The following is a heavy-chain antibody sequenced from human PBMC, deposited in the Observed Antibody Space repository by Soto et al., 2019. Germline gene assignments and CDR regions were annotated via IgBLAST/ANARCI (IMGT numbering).Heavy chain of an antibody. CDR2: IYYSGST. CDR1: GGSISSYY. Sequence: SETLSLTCTVSGGSISSYYWSWIRQPPGKGLEWIGYIYYSGSTNYNPSLKSRVTISVDTSKNQFSLKLSSVTAADTAVYYCARDSPRYYGSGSYYNVAPRHAFDIWGRGTMVTVSS. V-gene: IGHV4-59*01. D-gene: IGHD3-10*01. J-gene: IGHJ3*02. CDR3: ARDSPRYYGSGSYYNVAPRHAFDI.